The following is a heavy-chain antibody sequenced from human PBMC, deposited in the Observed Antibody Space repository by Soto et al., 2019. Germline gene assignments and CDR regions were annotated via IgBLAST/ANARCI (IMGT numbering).Heavy chain of an antibody. CDR2: MNPNSGNT. Sequence: ASVKVSCKASGYTFTENDINWVRQATGQGLEWMGWMNPNSGNTGYAQKFQGRVTMTRDNSITTAYMELSSLRSEDTAVYFCVIAALYYYSADYFANCGQGTLVTVSS. J-gene: IGHJ4*02. V-gene: IGHV1-8*01. CDR3: VIAALYYYSADYFAN. D-gene: IGHD3-10*01. CDR1: GYTFTEND.